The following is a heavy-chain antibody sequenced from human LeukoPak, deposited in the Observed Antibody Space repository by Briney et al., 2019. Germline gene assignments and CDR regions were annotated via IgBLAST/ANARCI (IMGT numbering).Heavy chain of an antibody. CDR3: ARGDGNYDFWSGYYTGFDY. CDR1: GFTVSSNY. Sequence: PGGSLRLSCAASGFTVSSNYMSWVRQARGKGLEWVSDIYSGGSTYYADSVKGRFTISRDNSKNKLYLQMNSLRAEDKALYYCARGDGNYDFWSGYYTGFDYWGQGTLVTVSS. D-gene: IGHD3-3*01. CDR2: IYSGGST. V-gene: IGHV3-66*02. J-gene: IGHJ4*02.